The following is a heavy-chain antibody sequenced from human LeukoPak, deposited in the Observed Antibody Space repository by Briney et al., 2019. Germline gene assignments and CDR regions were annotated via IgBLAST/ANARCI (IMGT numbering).Heavy chain of an antibody. CDR2: ISSSSSYI. CDR3: ARSYYDILTGYKEYYFDY. Sequence: GGSLRLSCAASGFTFSSYSMNWVRQAPGKGLEWVSSISSSSSYIYYADSVKGRFTISRDNAKNSLYLQMSSLRAEDTAVYYCARSYYDILTGYKEYYFDYWGQGTLVTVSS. V-gene: IGHV3-21*01. D-gene: IGHD3-9*01. J-gene: IGHJ4*02. CDR1: GFTFSSYS.